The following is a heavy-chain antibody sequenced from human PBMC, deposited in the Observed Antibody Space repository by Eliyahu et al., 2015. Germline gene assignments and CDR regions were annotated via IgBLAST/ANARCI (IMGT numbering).Heavy chain of an antibody. V-gene: IGHV3-30*04. J-gene: IGHJ6*02. CDR2: ISYDGSNK. Sequence: QVLLVESGGGVVQPGRSLRLSCAASGVTFRNYARHWVRQAPGKGLEWVAAISYDGSNKYFADSVKGRFTISRDNSKNTLYLEMNSLRPEDTAVYFCAREPVTTNRYSYLYGIDVWGQGTTVTVSS. CDR3: AREPVTTNRYSYLYGIDV. D-gene: IGHD4-17*01. CDR1: GVTFRNYA.